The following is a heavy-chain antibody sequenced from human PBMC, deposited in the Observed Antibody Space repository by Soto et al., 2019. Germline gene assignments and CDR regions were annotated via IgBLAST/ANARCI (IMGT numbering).Heavy chain of an antibody. CDR1: DDSIGPYY. V-gene: IGHV4-4*08. CDR3: AREVVGNTWPGRLDA. Sequence: QEQLRESGPGLVKPSETLSLTCSISDDSIGPYYWTWIRQTPRKELQWIGYVYTSGSTKYNSPLKSRVTISLDASNRQFSLTMSSVTAADTGVYYCAREVVGNTWPGRLDAWGRGTLVVVSS. J-gene: IGHJ5*02. CDR2: VYTSGST.